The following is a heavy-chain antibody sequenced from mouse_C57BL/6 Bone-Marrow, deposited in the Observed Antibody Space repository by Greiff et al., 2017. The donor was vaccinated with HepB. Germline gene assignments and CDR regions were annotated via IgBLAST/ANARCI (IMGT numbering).Heavy chain of an antibody. CDR1: GFTFSDYG. Sequence: EVQLVESGGGLVKPGGSLKLSCAASGFTFSDYGMHWVRQAPEKGLEWVAYISSGSSTIYYADTVKGRFTISRDKAKNTLFRQMTSLRSEDTAMYYCARGYYYGSSPFAYWGQGTLVTVSA. J-gene: IGHJ3*01. D-gene: IGHD1-1*01. CDR2: ISSGSSTI. V-gene: IGHV5-17*01. CDR3: ARGYYYGSSPFAY.